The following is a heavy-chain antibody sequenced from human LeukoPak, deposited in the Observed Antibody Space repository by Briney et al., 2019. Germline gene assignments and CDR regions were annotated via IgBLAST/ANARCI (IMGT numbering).Heavy chain of an antibody. CDR2: IYYSGST. Sequence: SETLSLTCTVSGGSISSYYWSWIRQPPGKGLEWIGYIYYSGSTNYNTSLKSRVTISVDTSKNQFSLKLSSVTAADTAVYYCARFTIVGATALVSAFDIWGQGTMVTVSS. V-gene: IGHV4-59*08. CDR1: GGSISSYY. D-gene: IGHD1-26*01. CDR3: ARFTIVGATALVSAFDI. J-gene: IGHJ3*02.